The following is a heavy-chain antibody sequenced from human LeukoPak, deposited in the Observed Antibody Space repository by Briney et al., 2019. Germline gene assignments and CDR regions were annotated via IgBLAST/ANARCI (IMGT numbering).Heavy chain of an antibody. Sequence: SETLSLTCTVSGGSISSYYWSWIRQPLGKGLEWIGYIYYSGSTNYNPSLKSRVTISVDTSKNQFSLKLSSVTAADTAVYYCARISYCSSTSCYDYWGQGTLVTVSS. V-gene: IGHV4-59*01. D-gene: IGHD2-2*01. CDR1: GGSISSYY. J-gene: IGHJ4*02. CDR3: ARISYCSSTSCYDY. CDR2: IYYSGST.